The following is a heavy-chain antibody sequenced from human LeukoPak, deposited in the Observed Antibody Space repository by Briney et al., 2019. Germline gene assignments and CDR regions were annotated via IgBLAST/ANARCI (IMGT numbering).Heavy chain of an antibody. CDR1: GFTFSSYW. CDR3: ARGGGSYYNWCFDL. D-gene: IGHD1-26*01. V-gene: IGHV3-7*01. CDR2: IKQDGSEK. J-gene: IGHJ2*01. Sequence: GGSLRLSCAASGFTFSSYWMSWVRQAPGKGLEWVANIKQDGSEKYYVDSVKGRFTISRDNAKNSLYLQMNSLRAEDTAVYYCARGGGSYYNWCFDLWGRGTLVTVSS.